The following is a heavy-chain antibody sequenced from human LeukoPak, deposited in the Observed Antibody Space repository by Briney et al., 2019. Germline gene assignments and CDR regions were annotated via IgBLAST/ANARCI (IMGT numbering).Heavy chain of an antibody. CDR3: ARGTKDLVGITWYYYMDV. Sequence: SETLSLTCTVSGGSISSYYWSWIRQPAGKGLEWIGRIYTSGSTNYNPSLKSRVTMSVDTSKNQFSLKLSSVTAADMAVYYCARGTKDLVGITWYYYMDVWAKGPRSPSP. CDR2: IYTSGST. D-gene: IGHD2-2*01. V-gene: IGHV4-4*07. J-gene: IGHJ6*03. CDR1: GGSISSYY.